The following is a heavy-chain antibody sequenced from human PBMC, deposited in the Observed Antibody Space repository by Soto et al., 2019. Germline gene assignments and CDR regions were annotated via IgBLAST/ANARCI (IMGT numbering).Heavy chain of an antibody. Sequence: SGPTLVNPTQTLMLTCTFSGFSLSTSGVGVGWIRQPPGKALEWLALIYWDDDKRYSPSLKSRLTITKDTSKNQVVLTMTNMDPVDTATYYCAHSPRIPVLLWFGELSGYFDYWGQGTLVTVSS. CDR1: GFSLSTSGVG. CDR2: IYWDDDK. J-gene: IGHJ4*02. V-gene: IGHV2-5*02. CDR3: AHSPRIPVLLWFGELSGYFDY. D-gene: IGHD3-10*01.